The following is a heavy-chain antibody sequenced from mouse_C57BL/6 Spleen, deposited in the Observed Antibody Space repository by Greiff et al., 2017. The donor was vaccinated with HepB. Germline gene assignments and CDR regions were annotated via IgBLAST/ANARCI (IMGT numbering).Heavy chain of an antibody. Sequence: QVQLQQPGAELVKPGASVKLSCKASGYTFTSYWMHWVKQRPGQGLEWIGMIHPNSGSTNYNEKFKSKATLTVDKSSSTAYMQLSSLTSEDSAVYYCASYYYGGSYGYFDVWGTGTTVTVSS. J-gene: IGHJ1*03. D-gene: IGHD1-1*01. CDR3: ASYYYGGSYGYFDV. V-gene: IGHV1-64*01. CDR1: GYTFTSYW. CDR2: IHPNSGST.